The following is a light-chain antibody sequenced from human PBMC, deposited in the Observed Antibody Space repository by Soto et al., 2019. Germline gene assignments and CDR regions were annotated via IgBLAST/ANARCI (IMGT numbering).Light chain of an antibody. V-gene: IGLV6-57*04. CDR3: QSYDTNTVV. CDR1: SGSIGSNS. CDR2: EDD. J-gene: IGLJ2*01. Sequence: NFMLTQPHSVSESPGKTVTISCTRSSGSIGSNSVQWYRQRPGSAPTIVIYEDDQRPSGVPNRFAGSIDRSSNSASLTISGLQTEGEADYYCQSYDTNTVVFGGGTKVTVL.